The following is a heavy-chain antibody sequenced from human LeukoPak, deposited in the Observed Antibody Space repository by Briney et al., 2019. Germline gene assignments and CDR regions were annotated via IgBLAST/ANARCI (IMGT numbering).Heavy chain of an antibody. J-gene: IGHJ6*04. CDR1: GYTFTGYY. CDR3: AREGTRGSDSNGMDV. V-gene: IGHV1-2*04. D-gene: IGHD3-10*01. Sequence: ASVTVSCKASGYTFTGYYMHWVRQAPGQGLEWMGWINPNSGGTNYAQKFQGWVTMTRDTSISTAYMELSRLRSDDTAVYYCAREGTRGSDSNGMDVWGKGTTVTVSS. CDR2: INPNSGGT.